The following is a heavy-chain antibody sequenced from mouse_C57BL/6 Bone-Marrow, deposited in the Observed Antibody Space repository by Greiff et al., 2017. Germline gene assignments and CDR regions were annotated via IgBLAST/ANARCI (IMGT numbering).Heavy chain of an antibody. CDR3: ARGRAKGNPWFAY. CDR1: GYTFTSYG. Sequence: QVQLQQSGAELARPGASVKLSCKASGYTFTSYGISWVKLRTGQGLEWIGEIYPRSGNTYYNEKFKGKATLTADKSSSTAYMELRSLTSEDSAVYFCARGRAKGNPWFAYWGQGTLVTVAA. D-gene: IGHD2-1*01. V-gene: IGHV1-81*01. CDR2: IYPRSGNT. J-gene: IGHJ3*01.